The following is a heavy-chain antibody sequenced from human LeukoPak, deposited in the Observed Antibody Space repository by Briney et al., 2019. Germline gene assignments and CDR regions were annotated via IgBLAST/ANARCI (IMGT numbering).Heavy chain of an antibody. D-gene: IGHD2-2*01. CDR3: AREVIVVVPAAHNWFDP. Sequence: GASVKVSCKASGYTFTSYYMHWVRQAPGQGLEWMGIINPSGGSTSYAQKFQGRVTKTRDTSTSTVYMELSSLRSEDTAVYYCAREVIVVVPAAHNWFDPWGQGALVTVSS. V-gene: IGHV1-46*01. CDR2: INPSGGST. CDR1: GYTFTSYY. J-gene: IGHJ5*02.